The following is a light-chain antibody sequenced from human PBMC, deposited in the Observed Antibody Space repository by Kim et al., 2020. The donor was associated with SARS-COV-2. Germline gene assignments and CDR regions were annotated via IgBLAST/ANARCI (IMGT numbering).Light chain of an antibody. CDR3: QQYNDWPLT. J-gene: IGKJ4*01. V-gene: IGKV3-15*01. CDR1: QTINNN. Sequence: EIVMTQSPATLSVSPGERATLSCRGSQTINNNLAWYQQKPGQAPRLLIYSASTRATGIPARFSGSGSGTELTLTITGLQSEDFAVYSCQQYNDWPLTFGGGTKVDIK. CDR2: SAS.